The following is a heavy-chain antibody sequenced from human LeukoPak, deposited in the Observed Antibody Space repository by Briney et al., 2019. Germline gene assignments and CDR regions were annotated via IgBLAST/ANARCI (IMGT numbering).Heavy chain of an antibody. CDR3: ARIPHYYDSSGYYYERYFDL. D-gene: IGHD3-22*01. Sequence: PSQTLSLTCTVSGGSISSGGYYWSWIRQHPGKGLEWIGYIYYSGSTYYNPSLKSRVTISVDTSKNQFSLKLSSVTAADTAVYYCARIPHYYDSSGYYYERYFDLWGRGTLVTVSS. CDR1: GGSISSGGYY. V-gene: IGHV4-31*03. J-gene: IGHJ2*01. CDR2: IYYSGST.